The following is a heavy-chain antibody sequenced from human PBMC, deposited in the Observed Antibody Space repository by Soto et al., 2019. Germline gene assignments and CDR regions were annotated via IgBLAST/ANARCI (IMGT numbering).Heavy chain of an antibody. Sequence: GGSLRLSCSVFGFTFSNYAMHWVRQAPGKGLEYVSSISSNGVSTYYANSVKGRFTISRDNSKSTLYLQMSSLRPEDTAVYYCVKDRWVDYWGQGTLVTVSS. D-gene: IGHD1-26*01. CDR2: ISSNGVST. CDR1: GFTFSNYA. CDR3: VKDRWVDY. J-gene: IGHJ4*02. V-gene: IGHV3-64D*06.